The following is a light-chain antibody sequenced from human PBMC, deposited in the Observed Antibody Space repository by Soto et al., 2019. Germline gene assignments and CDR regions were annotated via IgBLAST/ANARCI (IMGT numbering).Light chain of an antibody. Sequence: HSALTQPASVSGSPGQSITISCTGTSSDVGGYNYVSWYQQHPGKAPKLMIYEVSNRPSGVSNRFSGSKSGNTASLTISGLQDEDEADYYCSSYTSRSLYVFGTGTKLTVL. CDR3: SSYTSRSLYV. J-gene: IGLJ1*01. CDR2: EVS. CDR1: SSDVGGYNY. V-gene: IGLV2-14*01.